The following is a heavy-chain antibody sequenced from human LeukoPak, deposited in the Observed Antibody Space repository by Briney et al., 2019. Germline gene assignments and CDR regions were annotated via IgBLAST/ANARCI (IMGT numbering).Heavy chain of an antibody. J-gene: IGHJ4*02. D-gene: IGHD5-12*01. Sequence: GGSLRLSCAASGFTFSSYDMGWLRQAPGKGLEWVSAISGSGGSTYYADSVKGRFTTSRDNSKNTLYLQMNSLRAEDTPVYYCAKGNSGYDFFDYWGQGTLVTVSS. V-gene: IGHV3-23*01. CDR2: ISGSGGST. CDR1: GFTFSSYD. CDR3: AKGNSGYDFFDY.